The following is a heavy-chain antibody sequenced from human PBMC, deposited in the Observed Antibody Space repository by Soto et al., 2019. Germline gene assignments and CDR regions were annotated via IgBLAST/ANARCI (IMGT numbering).Heavy chain of an antibody. V-gene: IGHV3-53*01. J-gene: IGHJ6*02. D-gene: IGHD3-3*01. CDR1: GFTVSSNY. CDR3: ARGTLWSGSGDYYGMDV. CDR2: LYSGGST. Sequence: GGSLRLSCAASGFTVSSNYMSWVRQAPGKGLEWVSVLYSGGSTYYADSVKGRFTISRDNSKNTLYLQMNSLRAEDTAVYYCARGTLWSGSGDYYGMDVWGQGTTVTVSS.